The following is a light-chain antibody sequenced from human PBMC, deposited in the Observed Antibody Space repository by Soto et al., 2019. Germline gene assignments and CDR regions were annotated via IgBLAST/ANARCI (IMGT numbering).Light chain of an antibody. CDR2: GNI. Sequence: SGMRLEPSGSGTPGQRVSISCTGSSSNIGAGYDVHWYQQRPGTAPKLLIFGNINRPSGVPDRFSGSKSGTSASLAITGLQAEDEGDYYCQSYDSTLSARYVSGTGTKVTVL. V-gene: IGLV1-40*01. CDR3: QSYDSTLSARYV. J-gene: IGLJ1*01. CDR1: SSNIGAGYD.